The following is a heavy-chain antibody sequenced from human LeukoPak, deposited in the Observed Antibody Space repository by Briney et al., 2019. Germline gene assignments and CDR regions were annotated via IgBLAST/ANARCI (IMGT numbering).Heavy chain of an antibody. V-gene: IGHV3-23*01. Sequence: PGGSLRLSFAAPGFPFSSYALSGFRKAPGKGLDWFSAFSGSGGSTYYADSVKGRFTISRDNSKNTLYLQMNCLRAEDTAVYYCAKDVRYCSSTSCLAGYYYYMDVWGKGTTVTVSS. CDR3: AKDVRYCSSTSCLAGYYYYMDV. J-gene: IGHJ6*03. CDR2: FSGSGGST. D-gene: IGHD2-2*01. CDR1: GFPFSSYA.